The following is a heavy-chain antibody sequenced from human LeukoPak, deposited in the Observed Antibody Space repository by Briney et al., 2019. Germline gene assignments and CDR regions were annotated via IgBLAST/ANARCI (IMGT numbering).Heavy chain of an antibody. CDR2: ISSNGAST. J-gene: IGHJ4*02. D-gene: IGHD1-14*01. CDR3: VKPQPGGGFDY. CDR1: GFRFSSYA. V-gene: IGHV3-64D*09. Sequence: GGSLSLSCSASGFRFSSYAMHWVRQAPGKGVEYVSAISSNGASTYYADSVKGRFTTSRDNSQKTLYLQMSSLRAEDTAVYYGVKPQPGGGFDYWGQGTLVTVSS.